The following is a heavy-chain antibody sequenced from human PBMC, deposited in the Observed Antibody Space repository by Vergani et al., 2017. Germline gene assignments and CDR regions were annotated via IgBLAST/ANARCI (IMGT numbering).Heavy chain of an antibody. CDR1: GFTFGDYA. CDR2: IRSKAYGGTT. V-gene: IGHV3-49*04. D-gene: IGHD6-13*01. J-gene: IGHJ5*02. Sequence: EVQLVESGGGLVQPGRSLRLSCTASGFTFGDYAMSWVRQAPGKGLEWVGFIRSKAYGGTTEYAASVKGRFTISRDDSKSIAYLQMNSLKTEDTAVYYCTRVIAAAGYNWFDPWGQGTLVTVSS. CDR3: TRVIAAAGYNWFDP.